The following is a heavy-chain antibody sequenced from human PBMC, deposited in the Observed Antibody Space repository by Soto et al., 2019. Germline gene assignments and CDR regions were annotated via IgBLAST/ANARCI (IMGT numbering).Heavy chain of an antibody. CDR3: ARPAVDTAMVSPFDY. CDR2: ISSSGSTI. Sequence: LRLSCAASGFTFSDYYMSWIRQAPGKGLEWVSYISSSGSTIYYADSVKGRFTISRDNAKNSLYLQMNSLRAEDTAVYYCARPAVDTAMVSPFDYWGQGTLVTVSS. V-gene: IGHV3-11*01. D-gene: IGHD5-18*01. J-gene: IGHJ4*02. CDR1: GFTFSDYY.